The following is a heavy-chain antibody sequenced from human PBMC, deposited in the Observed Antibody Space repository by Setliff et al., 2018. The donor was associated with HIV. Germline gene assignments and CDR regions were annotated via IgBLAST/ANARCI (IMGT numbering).Heavy chain of an antibody. J-gene: IGHJ4*02. V-gene: IGHV1-2*02. CDR2: INPNSGDT. Sequence: KASGYTFTGYYMHWVRQAPGQGLEWMGWINPNSGDTNYAQKFQGRVTMTTDTSISTAYTELSRLRSDDTAVYYCARGAFVVIPTARHDFDYWGQGALVTVSS. D-gene: IGHD2-2*01. CDR3: ARGAFVVIPTARHDFDY. CDR1: GYTFTGYY.